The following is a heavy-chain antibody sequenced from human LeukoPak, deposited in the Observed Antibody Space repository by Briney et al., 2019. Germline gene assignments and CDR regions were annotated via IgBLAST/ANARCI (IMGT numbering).Heavy chain of an antibody. D-gene: IGHD3-16*01. V-gene: IGHV4-31*03. CDR1: GGSISSGGYY. Sequence: PSETLSLTCTVSGGSISSGGYYWSWIRQHPGKGLEWIGYIYYSGSTYYNPSLKSRVTISVDTSKNQFSLKLSSVTAADTAVYYCARLYWGSFSLDYWGQGTLVTVSS. J-gene: IGHJ4*02. CDR3: ARLYWGSFSLDY. CDR2: IYYSGST.